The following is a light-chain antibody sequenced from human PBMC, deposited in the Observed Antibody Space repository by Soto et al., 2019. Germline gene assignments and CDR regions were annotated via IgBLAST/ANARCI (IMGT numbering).Light chain of an antibody. CDR2: DES. CDR1: QDISNY. Sequence: RTTQDINSLSASVGGKDSISWQASQDISNYVNWYKQKTGKAPKILIYDESNLEAGVPSRLSGSGGGTEFNFTISRLEPGDIATYYSQKDDNLPLSFGPGTKVDIK. CDR3: QKDDNLPLS. V-gene: IGKV1-33*01. J-gene: IGKJ3*01.